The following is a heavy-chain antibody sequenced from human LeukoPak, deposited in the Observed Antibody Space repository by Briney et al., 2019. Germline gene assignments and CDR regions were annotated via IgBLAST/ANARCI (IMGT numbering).Heavy chain of an antibody. D-gene: IGHD3-10*01. CDR3: ARQGSYGSGSYFDY. CDR2: IYYSGST. J-gene: IGHJ4*02. CDR1: GGSISSSSYY. Sequence: SETLSLTCTVSGGSISSSSYYWGWIRQPPGKGLEWIGSIYYSGSTYYNPSLKSRFTISVDTSKNQFSLKLSSVTAADTAVYYCARQGSYGSGSYFDYWGQGTLVTVSS. V-gene: IGHV4-39*01.